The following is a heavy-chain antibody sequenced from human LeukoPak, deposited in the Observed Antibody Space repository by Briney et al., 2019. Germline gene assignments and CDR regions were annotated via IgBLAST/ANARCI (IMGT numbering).Heavy chain of an antibody. V-gene: IGHV4-31*03. D-gene: IGHD2-15*01. J-gene: IGHJ3*02. Sequence: SQTLSLTCTVSGGSISSGGSYWSWIRQHPGKGREWIGYIYYNGGTYYNPSLKSRLTISSETSKNQFSLKLSSVTAADTAVYYCASDLGYCSGGSCWSIWGQGTMVTVS. CDR3: ASDLGYCSGGSCWSI. CDR1: GGSISSGGSY. CDR2: IYYNGGT.